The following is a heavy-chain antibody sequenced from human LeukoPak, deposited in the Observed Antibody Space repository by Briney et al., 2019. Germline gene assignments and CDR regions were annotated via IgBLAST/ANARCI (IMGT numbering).Heavy chain of an antibody. CDR3: ARGLMVRGYYFDY. CDR1: GGSISSGGYY. CDR2: IYYSGST. J-gene: IGHJ4*02. V-gene: IGHV4-31*03. Sequence: SQTLSLTCTVYGGSISSGGYYWSWIRQHPGQGLEWIGYIYYSGSTYYNPSLKSRVTISVDTSKNQFSLKLSSVTAADTAVYYCARGLMVRGYYFDYWGQGTLVTVSS. D-gene: IGHD3-10*01.